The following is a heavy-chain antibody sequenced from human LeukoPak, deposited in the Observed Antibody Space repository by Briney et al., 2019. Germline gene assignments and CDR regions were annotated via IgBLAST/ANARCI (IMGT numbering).Heavy chain of an antibody. V-gene: IGHV4-34*01. CDR3: ARARTLSSSWYDAFDI. Sequence: SETLSLTCAVYGGSFSGYYWSWIRQPPGKGLEWIGEINHSGSTNYNPSLKRRVTISVDTSKNQFSLKLSSVTAADTAVYYCARARTLSSSWYDAFDIWGQGTMVTVSS. CDR1: GGSFSGYY. CDR2: INHSGST. J-gene: IGHJ3*02. D-gene: IGHD6-13*01.